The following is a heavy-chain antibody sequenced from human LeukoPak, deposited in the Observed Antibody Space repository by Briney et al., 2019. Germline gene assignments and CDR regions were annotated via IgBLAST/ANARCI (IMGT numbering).Heavy chain of an antibody. J-gene: IGHJ4*02. CDR1: GYTFTSYG. Sequence: ASVKVSCKASGYTFTSYGISWVRQAPGQGLEWMGWISAYNGNTNYAQKLQGRVTMTTDTSTSTAYMELRSLRSDDTAVYYCAREEWSSTSCYEGGYWGQGTLVTVSS. D-gene: IGHD2-2*01. V-gene: IGHV1-18*01. CDR2: ISAYNGNT. CDR3: AREEWSSTSCYEGGY.